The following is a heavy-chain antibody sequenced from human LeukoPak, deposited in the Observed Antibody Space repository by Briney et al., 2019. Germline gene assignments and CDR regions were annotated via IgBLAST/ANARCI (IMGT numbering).Heavy chain of an antibody. CDR1: GFTFGDYA. CDR2: IRSKAYGGTT. Sequence: GGSLRLSCTASGFTFGDYAMSWVRQAPGKGLEWVGFIRSKAYGGTTEYAASVKGRFTISRDDPKSIAYLQMNSLKTEDTAVYYCTPWGYWGQGTLVTVSS. D-gene: IGHD7-27*01. J-gene: IGHJ4*02. CDR3: TPWGY. V-gene: IGHV3-49*04.